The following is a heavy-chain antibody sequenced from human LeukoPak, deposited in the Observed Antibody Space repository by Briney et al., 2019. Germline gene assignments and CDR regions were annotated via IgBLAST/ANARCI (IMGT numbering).Heavy chain of an antibody. V-gene: IGHV3-30-3*01. CDR1: GFTFSSYA. D-gene: IGHD3-10*01. CDR3: ARDPPTYYYGSGSYLDY. CDR2: ISYDGSNK. Sequence: GGSLRLSCAASGFTFSSYAMHWVRQAPGKGLEWGAVISYDGSNKYYADSVKGRFTISRDNSKNTLYLQMNSLRAEDTAVYYCARDPPTYYYGSGSYLDYWGQGTLVTVSS. J-gene: IGHJ4*02.